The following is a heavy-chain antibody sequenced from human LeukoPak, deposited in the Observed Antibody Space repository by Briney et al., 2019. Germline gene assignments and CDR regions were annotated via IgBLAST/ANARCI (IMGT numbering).Heavy chain of an antibody. CDR3: ARESVDTSLIHVDY. Sequence: GGSLTLSCAASGFTFSSYAISWVRPAPGKGLEWVSAISRSGDTTHYADSVKGRFTISRDNSKNTLYLQMSILRAEDTAVYYCARESVDTSLIHVDYWGQGTLVTVSS. CDR1: GFTFSSYA. V-gene: IGHV3-23*01. D-gene: IGHD5-18*01. CDR2: ISRSGDTT. J-gene: IGHJ4*02.